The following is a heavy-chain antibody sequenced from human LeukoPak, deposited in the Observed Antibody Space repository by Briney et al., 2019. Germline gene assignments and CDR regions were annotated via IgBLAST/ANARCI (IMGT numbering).Heavy chain of an antibody. D-gene: IGHD3-9*01. CDR2: IFPIFATA. Sequence: SVKVSCKASGDTGTFSSFAINWLRQAPGQGLEWMGGIFPIFATANYAQKFQGRLTITADESTSTVYMELNSLRSEDTAVYYCAREILTGYYKHFDYWGQGTLVTVSS. J-gene: IGHJ4*02. V-gene: IGHV1-69*13. CDR3: AREILTGYYKHFDY. CDR1: GDTGTFSSFA.